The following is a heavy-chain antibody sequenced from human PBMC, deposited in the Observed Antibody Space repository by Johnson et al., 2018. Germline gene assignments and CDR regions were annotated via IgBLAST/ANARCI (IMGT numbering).Heavy chain of an antibody. CDR2: ISSSGSTI. D-gene: IGHD4-17*01. CDR1: GFTFSDYY. CDR3: ATNYDYGDYADAFDI. V-gene: IGHV3-11*04. Sequence: LLVESGGGLVKPGGSLRXSCXASGFTFSDYYMSWIRQAPGKGLEWVSYISSSGSTIYYADSVKGRFTISRDNAKNSLYLQMNSLRAEDTAVHYCATNYDYGDYADAFDIWGQGTMVTVSS. J-gene: IGHJ3*02.